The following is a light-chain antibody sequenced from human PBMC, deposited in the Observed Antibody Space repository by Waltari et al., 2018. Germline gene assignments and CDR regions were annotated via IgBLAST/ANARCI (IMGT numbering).Light chain of an antibody. CDR3: QQSSSVPRT. CDR2: AAS. J-gene: IGKJ1*01. Sequence: DIHMTQSPSSLSASVGDRVTIPCRASDSITYVNWYQQKPGRAPRLLIYAASNLQTGVPSRFSGIGSGTHFTLTISSLQPDDLATYFCQQSSSVPRTFGQGTKIEMK. V-gene: IGKV1-39*01. CDR1: DSITY.